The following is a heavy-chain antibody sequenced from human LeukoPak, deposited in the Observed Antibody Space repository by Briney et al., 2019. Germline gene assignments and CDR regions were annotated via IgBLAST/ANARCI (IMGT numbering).Heavy chain of an antibody. Sequence: GGSLRLSCAASGFTFSIYNMNSVRQAPGKGLEWVSSISSSSSYIYYAYSVKGRFTISRDNAKNSLYLQMDSLRAEDTAVYYCARDQCSTTSCYTYYMDVWGDGTTVTVSS. CDR1: GFTFSIYN. CDR3: ARDQCSTTSCYTYYMDV. CDR2: ISSSSSYI. D-gene: IGHD2-2*02. J-gene: IGHJ6*03. V-gene: IGHV3-21*01.